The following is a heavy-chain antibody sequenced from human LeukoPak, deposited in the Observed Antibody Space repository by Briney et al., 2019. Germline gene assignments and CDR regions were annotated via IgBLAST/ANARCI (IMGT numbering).Heavy chain of an antibody. V-gene: IGHV4-59*01. CDR1: GDSINNYY. CDR2: IYYSGST. CDR3: ARVAYGGNWFDP. J-gene: IGHJ5*01. Sequence: KPSETLSLKCTVSGDSINNYYWSWIRQPPGKGLEWIGNIYYSGSTDYSPSLKSRVTLSVNTSKNQFSLTLNYVIAADTAVYYCARVAYGGNWFDPWGQGILVTVSS. D-gene: IGHD2-21*01.